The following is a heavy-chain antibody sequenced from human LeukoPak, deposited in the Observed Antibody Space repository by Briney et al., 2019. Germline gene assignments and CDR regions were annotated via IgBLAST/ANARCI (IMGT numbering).Heavy chain of an antibody. Sequence: SATLSLTCAVYGGSFSGYYWSWIRQPPGKGLEWIGEINHSGSTNYNPSLKSRVTISVDTSKNQFSLKLSSVTAADTAVYYCARGPSSDVVVTAILDYWGQGTLFTVSS. D-gene: IGHD2-21*02. V-gene: IGHV4-34*01. J-gene: IGHJ4*02. CDR1: GGSFSGYY. CDR3: ARGPSSDVVVTAILDY. CDR2: INHSGST.